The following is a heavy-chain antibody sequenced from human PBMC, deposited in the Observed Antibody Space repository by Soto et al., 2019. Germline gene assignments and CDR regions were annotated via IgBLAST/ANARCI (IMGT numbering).Heavy chain of an antibody. D-gene: IGHD1-26*01. CDR2: ISVSGGST. Sequence: EVQLLESGGGLVQPGGSLRLSCAASGFTFSSYAMSWVRQAPGKGLEWVPAISVSGGSTYYADSVKGRFTISRDNSKNTLYLQMNSPRAEDTAVYYCAKTSGSYYTDGMDLWGQGTTVTVSS. CDR3: AKTSGSYYTDGMDL. V-gene: IGHV3-23*01. J-gene: IGHJ6*02. CDR1: GFTFSSYA.